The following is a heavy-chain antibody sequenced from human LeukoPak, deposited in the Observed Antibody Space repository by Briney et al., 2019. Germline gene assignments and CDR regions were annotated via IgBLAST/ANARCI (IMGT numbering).Heavy chain of an antibody. Sequence: SETLSLTCSVSGGSISSGRYSWSWVRQHPGKGLEWMGNIYDSGITYYNPSLKSRLSISVDTSKNQFSLNLTSVTAADTAVYYGARGVLEWIRGWFDPWGQGTLVTVSS. CDR3: ARGVLEWIRGWFDP. CDR1: GGSISSGRYS. J-gene: IGHJ5*02. D-gene: IGHD3-3*01. V-gene: IGHV4-31*03. CDR2: IYDSGIT.